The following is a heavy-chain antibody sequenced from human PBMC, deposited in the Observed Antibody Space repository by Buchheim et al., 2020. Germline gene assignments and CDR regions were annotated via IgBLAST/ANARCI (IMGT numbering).Heavy chain of an antibody. D-gene: IGHD3-10*01. CDR1: GYTFTSYD. Sequence: QVQLVQSGAEVKKPGASVKVSCKASGYTFTSYDINWVRQATGQGLEWMGWMNPNSGNTGYAQKFQGRVTMTRNTSISTAYMELSSLRFEDTAVYYCARGPIALLWFGELLSPPHYYYGMDVWGQGTT. J-gene: IGHJ6*02. CDR3: ARGPIALLWFGELLSPPHYYYGMDV. V-gene: IGHV1-8*01. CDR2: MNPNSGNT.